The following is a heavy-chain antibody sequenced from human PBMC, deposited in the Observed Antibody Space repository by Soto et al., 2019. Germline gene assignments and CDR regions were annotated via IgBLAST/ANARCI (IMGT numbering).Heavy chain of an antibody. CDR2: IHPSGDT. Sequence: QVQLVQSGAELKKPGASLKVACKASGYKFTTYFIHWVRQAPGQGLEWMGMIHPSGDTGYAQKFRGRVTMTIDTSTTTAYMELRNLTSEDTAVYFSVRGYCTTSPCSVDFQFWGQGTLVTVSS. J-gene: IGHJ1*01. CDR3: VRGYCTTSPCSVDFQF. V-gene: IGHV1-46*01. D-gene: IGHD2-15*01. CDR1: GYKFTTYF.